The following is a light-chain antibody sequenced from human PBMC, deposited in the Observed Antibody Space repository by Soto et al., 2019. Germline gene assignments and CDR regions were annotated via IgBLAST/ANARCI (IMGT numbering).Light chain of an antibody. CDR3: SSFTSTSTYV. Sequence: QSVLTQPASVSGSPGQSITISCTGTSSDVGYCNCVSWYQHHPGKAPKLMIYEVNNRPSGVSHRFSGSKSGNTASLTISGLQAEAAAEYYCSSFTSTSTYVFGSGTKLTVL. CDR2: EVN. J-gene: IGLJ1*01. CDR1: SSDVGYCNC. V-gene: IGLV2-14*01.